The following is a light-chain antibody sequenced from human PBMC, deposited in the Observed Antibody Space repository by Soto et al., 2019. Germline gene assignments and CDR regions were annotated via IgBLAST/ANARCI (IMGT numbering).Light chain of an antibody. J-gene: IGKJ3*01. CDR2: DIS. V-gene: IGKV3-11*01. CDR1: QSVTTN. Sequence: EIVLTQSPATLSLSPGERATLSCRTSQSVTTNFAWYQQKPGQAPRLLIYDISNRATGIPDRFSGSGSGTDFTLTISSLEPEDFAVYYCQQRAPWPPLITVGPRTKVEIK. CDR3: QQRAPWPPLIT.